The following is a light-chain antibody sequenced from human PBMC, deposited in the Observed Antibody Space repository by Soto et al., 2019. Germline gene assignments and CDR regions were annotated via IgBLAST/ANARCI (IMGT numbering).Light chain of an antibody. Sequence: DIQMTQSPSTLSSSVGDRVTITCRASQSISSWLAWYQQKPGKAPKLLIYDASSLASGIPSRFSGSLSVTEFTLTISGLPPYYCATCCCQHRGWTSGQGTKVDIK. CDR3: QHRGWT. J-gene: IGKJ1*01. CDR1: QSISSW. CDR2: DAS. V-gene: IGKV1-5*01.